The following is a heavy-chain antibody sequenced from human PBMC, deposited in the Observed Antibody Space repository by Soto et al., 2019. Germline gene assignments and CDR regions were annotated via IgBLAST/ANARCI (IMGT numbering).Heavy chain of an antibody. D-gene: IGHD3-10*01. Sequence: QVQLVESGGGVVQPGRSLRLSCAASGFTFSSYAMHWVRQAPGKGLEWVAVISYDGSNKYYADSVKGRFTISRDNSKNTLYLQMNSLRAEDTAVYYWARDPMGCYYGSGSYYFDYWGQGTLVTVSS. J-gene: IGHJ4*02. CDR2: ISYDGSNK. V-gene: IGHV3-30-3*01. CDR1: GFTFSSYA. CDR3: ARDPMGCYYGSGSYYFDY.